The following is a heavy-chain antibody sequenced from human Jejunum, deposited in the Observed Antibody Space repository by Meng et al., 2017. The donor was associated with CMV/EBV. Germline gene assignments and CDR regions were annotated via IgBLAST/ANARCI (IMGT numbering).Heavy chain of an antibody. J-gene: IGHJ3*02. CDR2: ISSSGSTI. V-gene: IGHV3-48*03. CDR1: GLTFSLHD. Sequence: AASGLTFSLHDMNWVRQAPGKGLEWVSYISSSGSTIYYADSVKGRFTISRDNAKNSLYLQMNSLRAEDTAVYYCARVDGQGAFDIWGQGTMVTVSS. CDR3: ARVDGQGAFDI. D-gene: IGHD5-24*01.